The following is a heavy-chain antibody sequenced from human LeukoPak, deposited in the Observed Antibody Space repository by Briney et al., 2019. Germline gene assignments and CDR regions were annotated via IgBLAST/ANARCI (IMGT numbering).Heavy chain of an antibody. CDR3: ARYGGRGNYDSHRFAGTFDY. CDR1: GFTFHEYG. V-gene: IGHV3-20*04. Sequence: GPGGSLRLSCAASGFTFHEYGMSWVRQAPGKGLEWVSGINWNGDSTTYADSVKGRFTISRDNAKNSLYLQMTSLRAEDTALYYCARYGGRGNYDSHRFAGTFDYWGQGTLVTVSS. D-gene: IGHD3-22*01. J-gene: IGHJ4*02. CDR2: INWNGDST.